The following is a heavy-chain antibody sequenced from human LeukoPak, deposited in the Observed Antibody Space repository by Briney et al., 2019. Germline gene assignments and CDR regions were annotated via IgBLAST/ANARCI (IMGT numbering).Heavy chain of an antibody. J-gene: IGHJ6*02. CDR1: GYTFTSYG. Sequence: ASVKVSCKASGYTFTSYGISWVRQAPGQGLEWMGWISAYNGNTNYAQKLQGRVTMTTDTSTSTAYMELRSLRSDDTAVYYCARPYGYYHYYYGMDVWGQGTTVTVSS. CDR3: ARPYGYYHYYYGMDV. CDR2: ISAYNGNT. V-gene: IGHV1-18*01. D-gene: IGHD6-25*01.